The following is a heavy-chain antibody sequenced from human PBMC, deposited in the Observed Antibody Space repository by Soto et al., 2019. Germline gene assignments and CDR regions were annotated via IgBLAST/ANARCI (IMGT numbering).Heavy chain of an antibody. D-gene: IGHD4-17*01. CDR2: TYYRSKWYN. J-gene: IGHJ6*02. CDR3: AREGDIGYGDYRNNYYYYYGMDV. Sequence: PSQTLSLTCAISGDSVSSNSAAWNWIRQSPSRGLEWLGRTYYRSKWYNDYAVSVKSRITINPDTSKNQFSLQLNSVTPEDTAVYYCAREGDIGYGDYRNNYYYYYGMDVWGQGTTVTVSS. CDR1: GDSVSSNSAA. V-gene: IGHV6-1*01.